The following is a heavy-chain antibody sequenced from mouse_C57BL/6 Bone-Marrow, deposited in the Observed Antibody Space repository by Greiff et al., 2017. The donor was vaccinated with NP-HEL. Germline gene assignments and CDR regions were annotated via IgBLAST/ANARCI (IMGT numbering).Heavy chain of an antibody. D-gene: IGHD1-1*01. J-gene: IGHJ2*01. CDR1: GFTIKDDY. CDR3: TTFYYYGSSYYFDY. V-gene: IGHV14-4*01. CDR2: IDPENGDT. Sequence: VQLKESGAELVRPGASVKLSCTASGFTIKDDYMHWVKQRPEQGLEWIGWIDPENGDTEYASKFQGKATITADTSSNTAYLQLSSLTSEDTAVYYCTTFYYYGSSYYFDYWGQGTTLTVSS.